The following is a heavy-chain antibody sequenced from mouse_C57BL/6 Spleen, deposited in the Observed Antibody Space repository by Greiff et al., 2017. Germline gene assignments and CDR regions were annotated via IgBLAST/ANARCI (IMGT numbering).Heavy chain of an antibody. CDR1: GFTFSSYA. CDR2: ISDGGSYT. V-gene: IGHV5-4*01. Sequence: EVQLVESGGGLVKPGGSLKLSCAASGFTFSSYAMSWVRQTPEKRLEWVATISDGGSYTYYPDNVKGRFTISRDNAKNNLYLQMSHLKSEDTAMYYCARGGNYYGSSYFDYWGQGTTLTVSS. J-gene: IGHJ2*01. D-gene: IGHD1-1*01. CDR3: ARGGNYYGSSYFDY.